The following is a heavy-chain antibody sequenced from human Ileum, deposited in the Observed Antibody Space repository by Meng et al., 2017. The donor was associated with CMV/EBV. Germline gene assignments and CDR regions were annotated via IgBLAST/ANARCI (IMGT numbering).Heavy chain of an antibody. CDR3: ASPQLGVTKESDY. CDR2: IYAGGST. D-gene: IGHD7-27*01. V-gene: IGHV3-66*01. Sequence: GVGVVQPESSRTHYCVVSGLTVKSNYMGLVRQAPGKVLEVVSEIYAGGSTNYADSVKGRFIISRDNSKNTLYLQMNSLRADDTAVYYCASPQLGVTKESDYWGQGTLVTVSS. J-gene: IGHJ4*02. CDR1: GLTVKSNY.